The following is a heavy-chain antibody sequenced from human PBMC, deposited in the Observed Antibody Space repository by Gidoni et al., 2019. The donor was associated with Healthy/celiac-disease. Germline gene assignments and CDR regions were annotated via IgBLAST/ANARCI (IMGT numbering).Heavy chain of an antibody. CDR2: IYTSGST. J-gene: IGHJ3*02. V-gene: IGHV4-4*07. D-gene: IGHD3-10*01. CDR3: ARDRTYYYGSGSYYNSGAFDI. CDR1: GGSISSYY. Sequence: QVQLQASGPGLVKPSETLSLTCTVSGGSISSYYWRWIRQPAGEGLEWIGRIYTSGSTNYNPSLKSRVTMSVDTSKNQFSLKLSSVTAADTAVYYCARDRTYYYGSGSYYNSGAFDIWGQGTMVTVSS.